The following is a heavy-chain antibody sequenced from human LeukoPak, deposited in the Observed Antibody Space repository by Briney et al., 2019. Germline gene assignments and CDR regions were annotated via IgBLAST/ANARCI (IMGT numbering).Heavy chain of an antibody. CDR3: AKGLYGSGISLYYYYGMDV. CDR1: GFTFDDYT. J-gene: IGHJ6*02. Sequence: PGGSLRLSCAASGFTFDDYTMHWVRQAPGKGLEWVSLISWDGGSTYYADSVKGRFTISRDNSKNSLYLQMNSLRTEDTALYYCAKGLYGSGISLYYYYGMDVWGQGTTVTVSS. CDR2: ISWDGGST. V-gene: IGHV3-43*01. D-gene: IGHD3-10*01.